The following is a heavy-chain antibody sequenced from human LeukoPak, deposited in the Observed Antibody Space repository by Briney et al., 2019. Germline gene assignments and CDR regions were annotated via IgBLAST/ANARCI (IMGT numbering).Heavy chain of an antibody. V-gene: IGHV3-74*01. Sequence: GGSLRLSCAASGFTFSSYWMHWVRQAPGKGLVWVSRINTDGSSTSYADSVTGRFTISRDNAKNTLYLQMNSLRAEDTAVYYCAGVAAPDYYYYYMDVWGKGTTVTVSS. J-gene: IGHJ6*03. CDR2: INTDGSST. CDR3: AGVAAPDYYYYYMDV. CDR1: GFTFSSYW. D-gene: IGHD6-13*01.